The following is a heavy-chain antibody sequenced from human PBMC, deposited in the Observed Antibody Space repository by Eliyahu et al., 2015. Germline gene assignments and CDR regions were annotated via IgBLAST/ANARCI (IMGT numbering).Heavy chain of an antibody. J-gene: IGHJ4*02. V-gene: IGHV4-34*01. Sequence: QVQLQQWGAGLLKPSETLSLTCAVYGGSFSNYYWSWIRQPPGKGLEWIGEINHSGSTNYNPSLKSRVTISVDTSKNQFSLKLSSVTAADTAVYYCARALKTIVGTKEPGWGQGTLVTVSS. CDR3: ARALKTIVGTKEPG. D-gene: IGHD1-26*01. CDR1: GGSFSNYY. CDR2: INHSGST.